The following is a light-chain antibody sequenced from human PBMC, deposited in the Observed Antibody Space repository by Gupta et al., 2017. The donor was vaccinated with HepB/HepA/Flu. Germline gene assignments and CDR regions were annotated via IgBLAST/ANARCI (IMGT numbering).Light chain of an antibody. J-gene: IGKJ4*01. V-gene: IGKV3-15*01. CDR2: SAS. CDR3: QHYSNWPLT. CDR1: QSVNRN. Sequence: EKVMTPSPATLSVYLGERVTISCTASQSVNRNLLAWFQPKSGQSPRLLIYSASTRATGIPARFSGSGSGTEFTLTISSLQSDDFAVYYCQHYSNWPLTFGGGTKVEIK.